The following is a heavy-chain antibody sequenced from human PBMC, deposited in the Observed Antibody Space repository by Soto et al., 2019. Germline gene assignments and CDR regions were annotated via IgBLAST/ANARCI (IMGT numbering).Heavy chain of an antibody. D-gene: IGHD3-10*01. CDR2: FIPILGLT. Sequence: QVQLVQSGAEVKKPGSSVKVSCKTSGGTLDTYTFSWVRQAPGQGLEWVGRFIPILGLTTYAQKFRGRLTFTADKSTSTAYMELSGLTSEDTAVYYCAGVRRDYFDSWGQGTLVTVSS. CDR3: AGVRRDYFDS. V-gene: IGHV1-69*02. CDR1: GGTLDTYT. J-gene: IGHJ4*02.